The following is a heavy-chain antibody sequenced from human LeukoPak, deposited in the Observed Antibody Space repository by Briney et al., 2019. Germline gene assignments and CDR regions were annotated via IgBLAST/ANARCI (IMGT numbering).Heavy chain of an antibody. Sequence: ASVKVSCKASGYTFTGYYMHWVRQAPGQGLEWMGWINPNSGGTNYAQKFQGRVTMTRDTSISTAYMELSRLRSDDTAVYYCARDRPETGYSSGGYHDYWGQETLVTVPS. CDR3: ARDRPETGYSSGGYHDY. D-gene: IGHD6-19*01. CDR1: GYTFTGYY. CDR2: INPNSGGT. V-gene: IGHV1-2*02. J-gene: IGHJ4*02.